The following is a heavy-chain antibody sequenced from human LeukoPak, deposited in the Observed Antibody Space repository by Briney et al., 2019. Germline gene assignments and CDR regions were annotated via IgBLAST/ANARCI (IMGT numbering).Heavy chain of an antibody. CDR3: VRGEYNWNDLHL. CDR1: GFIYDDYA. Sequence: GGSLRLSCAASGFIYDDYAMTWVRQAPGKGLEWVSVIYSGGSTYYADSVKGRFTISRDNSKNTLFLQMNSLRAEDTAVYYCVRGEYNWNDLHLWGQGTLVTVSS. V-gene: IGHV3-66*01. D-gene: IGHD1-20*01. CDR2: IYSGGST. J-gene: IGHJ5*02.